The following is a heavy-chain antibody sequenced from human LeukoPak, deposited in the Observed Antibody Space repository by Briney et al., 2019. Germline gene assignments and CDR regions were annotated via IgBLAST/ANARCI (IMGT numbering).Heavy chain of an antibody. Sequence: ASVKVSCKASGGTFSSYAISWVRQAPGQGLEWMGGIIPIFGTANYAQKFQGRVTITTDESTSTAYMELSSLRSEDTAVYYCARRGGNHNHFDYWGQGTLVTVSS. V-gene: IGHV1-69*05. CDR2: IIPIFGTA. J-gene: IGHJ4*02. D-gene: IGHD4-23*01. CDR1: GGTFSSYA. CDR3: ARRGGNHNHFDY.